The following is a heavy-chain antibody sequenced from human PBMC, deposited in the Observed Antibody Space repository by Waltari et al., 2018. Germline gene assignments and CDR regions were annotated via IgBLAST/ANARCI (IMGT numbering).Heavy chain of an antibody. V-gene: IGHV3-74*01. J-gene: IGHJ4*02. D-gene: IGHD6-6*01. Sequence: EVQLVESGEGLLQPGGSLRLSCAASGFSISGYWMHWVRQAPGKGLVWVSRIHSDGRSTNYADSVRVRFTISRDNAKNMVYLQMNSLRADDTAVYFCARDGLGSSHDYWGQGTLVTVSS. CDR3: ARDGLGSSHDY. CDR1: GFSISGYW. CDR2: IHSDGRST.